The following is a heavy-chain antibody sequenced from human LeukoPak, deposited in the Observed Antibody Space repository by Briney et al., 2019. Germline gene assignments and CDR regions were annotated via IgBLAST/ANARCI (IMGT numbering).Heavy chain of an antibody. CDR2: SKGKTDGGTT. CDR1: GFTFTNAW. CDR3: AREAVTGSPGYFQH. Sequence: GGSLRLSCAASGFTFTNAWMSWVRRAPGKGLEWVGRSKGKTDGGTTDYAAPVKGRFTISRDNAKNSLYLQMNSLRAEDTAVYYYAREAVTGSPGYFQHWGQGTLVTVSS. J-gene: IGHJ1*01. D-gene: IGHD6-19*01. V-gene: IGHV3-15*01.